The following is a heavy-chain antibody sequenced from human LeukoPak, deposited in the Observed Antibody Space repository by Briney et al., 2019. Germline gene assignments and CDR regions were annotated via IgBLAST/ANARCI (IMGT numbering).Heavy chain of an antibody. V-gene: IGHV1-8*01. CDR2: MNPNSGNT. CDR1: GYTFTSYD. D-gene: IGHD1-26*01. CDR3: ATFAGEHQAPFDY. Sequence: GASVKVSCKASGYTFTSYDINWVRQATGRGLEWMGWMNPNSGNTGYAQKFQGRVTMTRDTSISTAYMELSRLRSDDMAVYYCATFAGEHQAPFDYWGQGTLVTVSS. J-gene: IGHJ4*02.